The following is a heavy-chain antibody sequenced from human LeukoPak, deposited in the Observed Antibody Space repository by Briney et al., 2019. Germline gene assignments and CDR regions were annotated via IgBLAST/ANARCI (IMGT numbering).Heavy chain of an antibody. CDR3: ARGQIAVDGRGNEY. CDR2: MNPNSGNT. J-gene: IGHJ4*02. Sequence: GASVKVSCKASGYTFTSYDINWVRQATGQGLEWMGWMNPNSGNTGYAQKFQGRVTMTRNTSISTAYMELSSLRSEDTAVYYCARGQIAVDGRGNEYWGQGTLVTVSS. CDR1: GYTFTSYD. V-gene: IGHV1-8*01. D-gene: IGHD6-19*01.